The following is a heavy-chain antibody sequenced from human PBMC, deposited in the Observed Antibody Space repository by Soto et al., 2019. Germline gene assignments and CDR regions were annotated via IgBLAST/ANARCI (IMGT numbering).Heavy chain of an antibody. CDR2: MNPNSGST. CDR3: AREPADSGNWFDP. Sequence: QVQLVQSGAEVKKPGASVRVSCKASGYTFTSYDINWVRQATGQGLEWMGWMNPNSGSTGYAQKFQGRITLTRDTSASTAYMELNSLRSEDTAVYYCAREPADSGNWFDPWGQGTLVTVSS. D-gene: IGHD2-2*01. CDR1: GYTFTSYD. V-gene: IGHV1-8*01. J-gene: IGHJ5*02.